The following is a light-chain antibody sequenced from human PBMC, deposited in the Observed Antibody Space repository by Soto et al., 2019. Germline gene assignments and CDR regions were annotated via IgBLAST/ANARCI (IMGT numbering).Light chain of an antibody. CDR3: QQSYSSPLHT. CDR1: QTISTY. J-gene: IGKJ2*01. V-gene: IGKV1-39*01. Sequence: DIQMTQSPSSLSASVGDRVTISCRASQTISTYLNWYQQKPGKGPKLLIYGASSLQSGVPSRFSGSGSGTDFTHTITSLQPEDFESYFCQQSYSSPLHTFGQGTKLEI. CDR2: GAS.